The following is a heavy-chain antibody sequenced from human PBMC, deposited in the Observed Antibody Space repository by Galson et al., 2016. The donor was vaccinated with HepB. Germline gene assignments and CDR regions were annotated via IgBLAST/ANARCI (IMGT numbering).Heavy chain of an antibody. CDR3: AGGESRRGSGYYGLDV. Sequence: SLRLSCAASGFTFSSYAMHWVRQAPGKGLEWVAVISNDGSNKYYADSVKGRFTISRDNSKNTLYLQMNSLRAEDTAVYYCAGGESRRGSGYYGLDVWGQGTTVTVSS. CDR1: GFTFSSYA. D-gene: IGHD1-14*01. J-gene: IGHJ6*02. CDR2: ISNDGSNK. V-gene: IGHV3-30*04.